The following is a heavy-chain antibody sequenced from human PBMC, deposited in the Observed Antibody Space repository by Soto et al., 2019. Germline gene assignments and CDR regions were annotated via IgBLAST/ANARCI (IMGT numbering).Heavy chain of an antibody. Sequence: PGGSLRLSCAASGFTFSSYSMNWVRQAPGKGLEWVSYISSSSSTIYYADSVKGRFTISRDNAKSSLYLQMNSLRAEDTAVYYCAREADILNWFEPWGQGTLVTVSS. CDR1: GFTFSSYS. CDR2: ISSSSSTI. D-gene: IGHD3-9*01. CDR3: AREADILNWFEP. J-gene: IGHJ5*02. V-gene: IGHV3-48*01.